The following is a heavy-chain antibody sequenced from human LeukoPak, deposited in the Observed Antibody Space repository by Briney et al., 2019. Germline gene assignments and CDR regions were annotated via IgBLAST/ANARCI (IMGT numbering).Heavy chain of an antibody. CDR1: GFTFTDYA. CDR2: ISDNGSQT. J-gene: IGHJ4*02. CDR3: ATDRERDPSVYYLV. V-gene: IGHV3-23*01. Sequence: GGSMRLSCAASGFTFTDYAMSWVRQAPEEGLERLSTISDNGSQTYYTDSVKGRFTISRDNSRNTVFLQMNSLRAEDSGVYYCATDRERDPSVYYLVGGQGTLITVSS. D-gene: IGHD3-22*01.